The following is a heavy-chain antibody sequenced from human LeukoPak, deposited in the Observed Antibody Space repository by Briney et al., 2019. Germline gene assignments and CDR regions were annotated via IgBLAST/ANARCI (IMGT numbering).Heavy chain of an antibody. J-gene: IGHJ4*02. CDR2: ITATGGST. D-gene: IGHD6-6*01. Sequence: GGSLRLSCAASGFTFSSYVMSWVRQAPGTGLEWVSTITATGGSTYYADSVKGRFTISRDNSKNTLFLQMNSLRAEDTAVYYCAKGTYSSSPRDYWGQGTLVTVSS. V-gene: IGHV3-23*01. CDR3: AKGTYSSSPRDY. CDR1: GFTFSSYV.